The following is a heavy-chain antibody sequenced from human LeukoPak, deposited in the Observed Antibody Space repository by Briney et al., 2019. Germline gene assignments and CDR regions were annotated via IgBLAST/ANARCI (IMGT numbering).Heavy chain of an antibody. V-gene: IGHV1-46*01. CDR1: GFTFTSFY. D-gene: IGHD3-10*01. CDR2: INPSGGDT. J-gene: IGHJ6*03. Sequence: ASVKVSCKASGFTFTSFYMHWVRQAPGQGLEWLGVINPSGGDTIYAQKFQGRVTMTRDMSTRTAFMELSSLRSEDTAVYFCARDHSTVRGYYGSGTFDTSYMDVWGKGTTVTVSS. CDR3: ARDHSTVRGYYGSGTFDTSYMDV.